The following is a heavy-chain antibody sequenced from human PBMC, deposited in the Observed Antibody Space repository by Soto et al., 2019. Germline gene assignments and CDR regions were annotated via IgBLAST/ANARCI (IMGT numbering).Heavy chain of an antibody. CDR3: AKENGYSSSWFEFDY. V-gene: IGHV3-23*01. CDR1: GFTFSSYA. CDR2: ISGRGGST. Sequence: EVQLLESGGGLVQPGGSLRLSCAASGFTFSSYAMSWVRQAPGKGLEWVSAISGRGGSTYYADSVKGRFTTSRDKSKNTLYLQMTSLSAEDTAVYYSAKENGYSSSWFEFDYWGQGTLVTVSS. D-gene: IGHD6-13*01. J-gene: IGHJ4*02.